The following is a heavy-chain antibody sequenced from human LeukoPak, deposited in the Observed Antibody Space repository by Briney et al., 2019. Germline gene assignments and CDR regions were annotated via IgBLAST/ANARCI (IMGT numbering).Heavy chain of an antibody. CDR1: GYTFVGFT. CDR3: AGDRKRPHYYGSGSYLGY. D-gene: IGHD3-10*01. Sequence: ASAKVSCKASGYTFVGFTLNWMRQAPGQGLEWMGWISAYNGNTNYAQKLQGRVTMTTDTSASTAYMELRSLRSDDTAVYYCAGDRKRPHYYGSGSYLGYWGQGTLVTVSS. V-gene: IGHV1-18*01. J-gene: IGHJ4*02. CDR2: ISAYNGNT.